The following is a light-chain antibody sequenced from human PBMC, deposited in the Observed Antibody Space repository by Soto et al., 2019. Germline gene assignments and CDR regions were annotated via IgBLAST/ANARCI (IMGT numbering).Light chain of an antibody. CDR1: QSISSY. J-gene: IGKJ4*01. CDR2: DAS. Sequence: DIQMTQSPSSLSASVGDRVTITCRASQSISSYLNWYQQKPGKAPNLLIYDASSLQSGVPSRFSGSGSGTDFTLTISRLQPEDVATYYCQQSYSTPLTFGGGTKVEIK. V-gene: IGKV1-39*01. CDR3: QQSYSTPLT.